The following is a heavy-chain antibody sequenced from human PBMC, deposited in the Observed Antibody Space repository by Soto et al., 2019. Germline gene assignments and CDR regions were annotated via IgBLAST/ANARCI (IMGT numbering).Heavy chain of an antibody. J-gene: IGHJ4*02. V-gene: IGHV4-59*01. CDR1: GGSMSSYY. CDR2: ISYSVST. D-gene: IGHD2-15*01. CDR3: ARADPDASVGY. Sequence: SETLSLTCTVSGGSMSSYYWTWLRQSPGRGLEWIGYISYSVSTYYNPSLKSRVTISADTSKNQFSLRMNSMIAADTAAYYCARADPDASVGYWGQGTLVTVS.